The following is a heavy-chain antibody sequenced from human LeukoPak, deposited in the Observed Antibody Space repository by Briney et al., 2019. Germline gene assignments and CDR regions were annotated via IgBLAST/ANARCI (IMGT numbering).Heavy chain of an antibody. V-gene: IGHV3-7*01. CDR2: IKQDGSEK. Sequence: PGGSLRLSCAASGFTFSSYWMTWVRQAPGKGLEWVANIKQDGSEKYYLDSVKGRFTISRDNAKNSLYLEMNSLRVEDTAIYYCARPLTQEDPIDYWGQGTLVTVSS. CDR1: GFTFSSYW. CDR3: ARPLTQEDPIDY. J-gene: IGHJ4*02.